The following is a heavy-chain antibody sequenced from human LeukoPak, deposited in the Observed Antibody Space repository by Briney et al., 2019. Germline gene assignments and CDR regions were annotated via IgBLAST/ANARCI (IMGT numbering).Heavy chain of an antibody. V-gene: IGHV3-33*01. CDR3: ARDRGTTSYAGYYFDY. CDR2: IWYDGSEK. Sequence: GGSLRLSCAASGFTFSQFGMHWVRQAPGNGLEWVAIIWYDGSEKFYGDSVKGRFTISRDNSKNTLYPQMNSLRAEDTAVYYCARDRGTTSYAGYYFDYWGQGTLVTVSS. J-gene: IGHJ4*02. D-gene: IGHD2-2*01. CDR1: GFTFSQFG.